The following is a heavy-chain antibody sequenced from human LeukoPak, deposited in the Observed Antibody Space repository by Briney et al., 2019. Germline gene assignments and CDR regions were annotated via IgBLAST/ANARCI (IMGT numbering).Heavy chain of an antibody. Sequence: AGSLRLSCAASGFTFSNDWMSWVRQAAGKGLEWVGRIKIKTDGGTTYYAAPVKGRFTISRDDSKNTMYLQMNSLKTEDTAVYYCSKVRALRCFDRLLEHPVDYWGQGTLVTVSS. CDR3: SKVRALRCFDRLLEHPVDY. J-gene: IGHJ4*02. CDR1: GFTFSNDW. CDR2: IKIKTDGGTT. D-gene: IGHD3-9*01. V-gene: IGHV3-15*01.